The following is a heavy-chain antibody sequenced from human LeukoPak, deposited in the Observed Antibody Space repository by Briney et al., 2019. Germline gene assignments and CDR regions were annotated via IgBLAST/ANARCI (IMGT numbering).Heavy chain of an antibody. Sequence: SGGSLRLSCAASGFTFSSYAMSWVRQAPGKGLEWVSAISGSGGSTYYADSVKGRFTISRDNSKNTLYLQMNSLRAEDTAVYYCAKRPQWWLESYYFDYWGQGTLVTVSS. CDR3: AKRPQWWLESYYFDY. CDR1: GFTFSSYA. D-gene: IGHD2-15*01. V-gene: IGHV3-23*01. CDR2: ISGSGGST. J-gene: IGHJ4*02.